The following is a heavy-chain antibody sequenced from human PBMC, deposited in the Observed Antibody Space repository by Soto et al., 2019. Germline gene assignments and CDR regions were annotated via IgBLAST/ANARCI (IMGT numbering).Heavy chain of an antibody. CDR3: AKRLYSSGNYGMDV. Sequence: EVQLLESGGGLVQPGGSLRLSCAASGFTFNSYAMSWVRQAPGKGPEWVSTITSSGGSTYYADSVKGRFTISRDNSKNTLYVQMNSLRAEDTAIYYCAKRLYSSGNYGMDVWGQGTTVTVSS. J-gene: IGHJ6*02. V-gene: IGHV3-23*01. D-gene: IGHD6-19*01. CDR1: GFTFNSYA. CDR2: ITSSGGST.